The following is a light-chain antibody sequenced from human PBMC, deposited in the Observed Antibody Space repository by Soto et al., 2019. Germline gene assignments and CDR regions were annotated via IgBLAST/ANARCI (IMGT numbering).Light chain of an antibody. CDR2: AAS. CDR3: QHYGRSPIT. J-gene: IGKJ5*01. Sequence: DIQMTQSPSSLSASVGDRVTISCRASQDIYNYLAWYQQRPGKVPQLLIYAASTLQSGVPSRFSGSGSGTDFTLTISRLEPEDFALYYCQHYGRSPITFGQGTRLEIK. CDR1: QDIYNY. V-gene: IGKV1-27*01.